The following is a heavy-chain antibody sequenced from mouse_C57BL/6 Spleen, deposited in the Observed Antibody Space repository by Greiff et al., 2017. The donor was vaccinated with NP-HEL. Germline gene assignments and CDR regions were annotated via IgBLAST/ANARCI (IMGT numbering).Heavy chain of an antibody. V-gene: IGHV5-17*01. CDR2: ISSGSSTI. D-gene: IGHD1-1*01. CDR3: ARMYYGSPWDFDV. Sequence: EVMLVESGGGLVKPGGSLKLSCAASGFTFSDYGMHWVRQAPEKGLEWVAYISSGSSTIYYADTVKGRFTISRDNAKNTLFLQMTSLRSEDTAMYYCARMYYGSPWDFDVWGTGTTVTVSS. J-gene: IGHJ1*03. CDR1: GFTFSDYG.